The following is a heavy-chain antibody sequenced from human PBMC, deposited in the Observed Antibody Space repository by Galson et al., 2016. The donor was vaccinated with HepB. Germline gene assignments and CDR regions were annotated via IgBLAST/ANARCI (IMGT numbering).Heavy chain of an antibody. CDR1: GASISTNVW. J-gene: IGHJ6*01. CDR3: ARDLGADIVAGWGYYAMDV. V-gene: IGHV4-4*02. Sequence: SETLSLTCAVSGASISTNVWWSWVRQPPGKGLEWIGEIYHGGITNYHPSLKSRVTISLDKSKNQFSLNLSSVTAADTAVYYCARDLGADIVAGWGYYAMDVWGQGATVTGSS. D-gene: IGHD3-9*01. CDR2: IYHGGIT.